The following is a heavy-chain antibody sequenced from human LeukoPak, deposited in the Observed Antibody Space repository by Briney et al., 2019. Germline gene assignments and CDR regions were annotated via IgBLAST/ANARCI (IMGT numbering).Heavy chain of an antibody. D-gene: IGHD2-2*01. CDR2: ISSSSSTT. J-gene: IGHJ4*02. CDR3: ARDRFCSTTSCYPGFFDY. Sequence: GGSLRLSCAASGFTFSSYSMNWVRQAPGKGLEWVSYISSSSSTTYYADSVKGRFTISRDNSKNTLYVQMNSLRVEDTAVYCCARDRFCSTTSCYPGFFDYWGQGTLVTVSS. V-gene: IGHV3-48*01. CDR1: GFTFSSYS.